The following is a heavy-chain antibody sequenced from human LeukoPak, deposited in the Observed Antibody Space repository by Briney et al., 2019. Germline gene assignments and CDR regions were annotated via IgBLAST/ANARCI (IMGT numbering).Heavy chain of an antibody. V-gene: IGHV4-4*07. CDR1: GGSTSSYY. Sequence: SETLSLTCTVSGGSTSSYYWTWIRQPAGKGLEWIGRIYTSGSTSYNPSLKSRVTMSVDTSKNQFSLKLSSVTAADTAVYYCARDLYSGYPYYFDYWGQGTLVTVSS. D-gene: IGHD5-12*01. J-gene: IGHJ4*02. CDR3: ARDLYSGYPYYFDY. CDR2: IYTSGST.